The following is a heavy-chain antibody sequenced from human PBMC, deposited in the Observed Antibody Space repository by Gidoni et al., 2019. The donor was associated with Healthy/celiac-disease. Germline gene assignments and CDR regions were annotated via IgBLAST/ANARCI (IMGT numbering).Heavy chain of an antibody. CDR3: ARSDYYGSGAFDY. Sequence: EVQLVESGGGLVQPGGSLRLSRAASGFTFSSYWMCWVRQARGKGLEWVANIKQDGSEKDYLDAVKGRFPISSDNAKNSLYLQMNSLSAEDTAVYYCARSDYYGSGAFDYWGQGTLVTVSS. V-gene: IGHV3-7*04. CDR2: IKQDGSEK. J-gene: IGHJ4*02. D-gene: IGHD3-10*01. CDR1: GFTFSSYW.